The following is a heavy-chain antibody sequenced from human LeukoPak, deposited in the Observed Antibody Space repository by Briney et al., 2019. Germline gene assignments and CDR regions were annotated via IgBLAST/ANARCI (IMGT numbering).Heavy chain of an antibody. J-gene: IGHJ4*02. D-gene: IGHD3-10*01. V-gene: IGHV4-39*07. CDR3: ARAYMGSGSYLGY. Sequence: PSETLSLTCTVSGGSISSSSYYWSWIRQPPGKGLEWIGEINHSGSTNYNPSLKSRVTISVDTSKNQFSLKLSSATAADTAVYYCARAYMGSGSYLGYWGQGTLVTVSS. CDR1: GGSISSSSYY. CDR2: INHSGST.